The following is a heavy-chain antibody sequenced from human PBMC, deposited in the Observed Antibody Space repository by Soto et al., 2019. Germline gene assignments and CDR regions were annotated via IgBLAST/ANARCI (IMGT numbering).Heavy chain of an antibody. CDR2: ISAYNGNT. D-gene: IGHD3-10*01. Sequence: ASVKVSCKASGYTFTSYGISWVRQAPGQGLEWMGWISAYNGNTNYAQKLQGRVTMTTDTSTSTAYMELRSLRSDDTAVYYCARGPGSGSYLDYYGMAVWGQGTTVTVSS. J-gene: IGHJ6*02. V-gene: IGHV1-18*01. CDR3: ARGPGSGSYLDYYGMAV. CDR1: GYTFTSYG.